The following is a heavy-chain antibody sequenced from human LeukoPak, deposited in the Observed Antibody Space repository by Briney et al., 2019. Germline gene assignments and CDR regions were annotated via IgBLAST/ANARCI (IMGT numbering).Heavy chain of an antibody. CDR1: GYTFTGYY. Sequence: GASVTVSCKASGYTFTGYYMHWVRQAPGQGLEWMGWISTYNGNTNYAQKLQGRVTMTTDTSTSTAYMELRSLRSDDTAVYYCARDPWIQLWLPYYYYYGMDVWGQGTTVTVSS. CDR2: ISTYNGNT. D-gene: IGHD5-18*01. CDR3: ARDPWIQLWLPYYYYYGMDV. J-gene: IGHJ6*02. V-gene: IGHV1-18*04.